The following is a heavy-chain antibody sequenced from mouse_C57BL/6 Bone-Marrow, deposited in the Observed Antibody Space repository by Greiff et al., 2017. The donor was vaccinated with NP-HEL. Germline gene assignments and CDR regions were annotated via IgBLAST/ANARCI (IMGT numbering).Heavy chain of an antibody. CDR3: ARALLLRPPEDY. CDR1: GYTFTSYG. CDR2: IYPRSGNT. D-gene: IGHD1-1*01. Sequence: QVQLQQSGAELARPGASVKLSCTASGYTFTSYGISWVKQRPGQGLEWIGEIYPRSGNTYYNEKFKGKATLTADKSSSTAYMELRSLTSEDSAVYYCARALLLRPPEDYWGQGTSVTVSS. V-gene: IGHV1-81*01. J-gene: IGHJ4*01.